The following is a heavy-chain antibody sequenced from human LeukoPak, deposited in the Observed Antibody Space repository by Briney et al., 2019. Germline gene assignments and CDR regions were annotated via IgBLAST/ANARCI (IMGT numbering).Heavy chain of an antibody. Sequence: GESLKISCKGSGYRFTSYWIGWVRQMPGKGLEWMGFIYPGDSDTRYSPSFQGQVTISADKSMSTAYLQWSSLKASDTAVYYCVRRRGRYSGDAFDIWGQGTMVTVSS. CDR3: VRRRGRYSGDAFDI. CDR2: IYPGDSDT. CDR1: GYRFTSYW. D-gene: IGHD1-26*01. J-gene: IGHJ3*02. V-gene: IGHV5-51*01.